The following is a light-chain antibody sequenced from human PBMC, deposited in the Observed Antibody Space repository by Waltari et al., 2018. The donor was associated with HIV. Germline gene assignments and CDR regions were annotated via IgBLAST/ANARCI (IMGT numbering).Light chain of an antibody. CDR1: NLESKY. V-gene: IGLV3-1*01. CDR3: QAWDSSTVI. CDR2: QDT. J-gene: IGLJ2*01. Sequence: SYELTQPPSASVSPRQTTSIPCYGPNLESKYVCWYQQKPGQPPVLVIYQDTKRPSGIPERFSGSSSGNTATLTISGTQAVDEGDYYCQAWDSSTVIFGRGTKLTVL.